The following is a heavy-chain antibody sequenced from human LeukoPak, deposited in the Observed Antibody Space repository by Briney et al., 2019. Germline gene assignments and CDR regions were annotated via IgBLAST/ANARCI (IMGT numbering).Heavy chain of an antibody. CDR2: IYYSGST. V-gene: IGHV4-39*01. D-gene: IGHD3-22*01. CDR3: ARRAYYYDSSGYYSYYYYYYMDV. CDR1: GGSISSSSYY. Sequence: SETLSLTCTVSGGSISSSSYYWGWIRQPPGKGLEWIGSIYYSGSTYYNPSLKSRVTISVDTSKNQFSLKLSSVTAADTAVYYCARRAYYYDSSGYYSYYYYYYMDVWGKGTTVTISS. J-gene: IGHJ6*03.